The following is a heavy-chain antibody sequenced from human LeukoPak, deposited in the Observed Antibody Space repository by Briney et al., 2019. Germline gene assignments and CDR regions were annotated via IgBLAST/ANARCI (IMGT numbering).Heavy chain of an antibody. Sequence: TLSFTCTVSGGSISSGGYYWSWIRQHPGKGLEWIGYIYYSGRTYYNPSLKSRVTISVGTSKTQFSLKLSSVTAADTAVYYCARVRNWNPYQTFDYWGQGTLVTVSS. V-gene: IGHV4-31*02. J-gene: IGHJ4*02. CDR3: ARVRNWNPYQTFDY. CDR1: GGSISSGGYY. D-gene: IGHD1-20*01. CDR2: IYYSGRT.